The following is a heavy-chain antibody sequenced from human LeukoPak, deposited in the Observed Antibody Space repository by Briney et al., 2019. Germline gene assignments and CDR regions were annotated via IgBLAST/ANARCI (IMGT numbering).Heavy chain of an antibody. CDR1: GFTFSSYG. CDR2: IWYDGSNK. Sequence: GGSLRLSCAASGFTFSSYGMHWVRQAPGKGLEWVAVIWYDGSNKYYADSVKGRFTISRDNSKNTLYLQMNSLRAEDTAVYYCARDFGEPTKFDYWGQGTLVTVSS. CDR3: ARDFGEPTKFDY. D-gene: IGHD3-10*01. V-gene: IGHV3-33*08. J-gene: IGHJ4*02.